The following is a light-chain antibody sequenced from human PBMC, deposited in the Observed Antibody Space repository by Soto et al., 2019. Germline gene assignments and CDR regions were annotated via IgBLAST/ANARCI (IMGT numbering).Light chain of an antibody. Sequence: EIVWTKSPGTMSLSPGERSTLSCRVSKSVTSSYLAWFQQTPGQAPRLIIYGARSRATGVPDRFGGSGSGTDFTLTISRLQPEDLAVYYCQQYGSIPWTFGQGTKVDIK. CDR3: QQYGSIPWT. J-gene: IGKJ1*01. CDR2: GAR. CDR1: KSVTSSY. V-gene: IGKV3-20*01.